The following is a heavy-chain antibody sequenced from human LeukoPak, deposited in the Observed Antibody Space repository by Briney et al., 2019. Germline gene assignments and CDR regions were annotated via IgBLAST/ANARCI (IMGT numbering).Heavy chain of an antibody. Sequence: GESLKISCKGSGYSFTSYWIGWVRQMPGKGLEWMGIIYPGDSDTRYSPSFQGQVTISADKSISTAYLQWSSLKASDTAMYYCERQRGYSSSWYFAFDIWGQGTMVTVSS. D-gene: IGHD6-13*01. CDR3: ERQRGYSSSWYFAFDI. CDR2: IYPGDSDT. J-gene: IGHJ3*02. CDR1: GYSFTSYW. V-gene: IGHV5-51*01.